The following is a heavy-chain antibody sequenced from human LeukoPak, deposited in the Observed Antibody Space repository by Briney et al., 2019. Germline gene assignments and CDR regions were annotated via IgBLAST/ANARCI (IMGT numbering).Heavy chain of an antibody. CDR2: INPNSGGT. CDR1: GYTFTGYY. V-gene: IGHV1-2*02. D-gene: IGHD5-12*01. Sequence: ASVKVSCKASGYTFTGYYMHWVRQAPGQGLEWMGWINPNSGGTNYAQKFQGRVTMTRDTSISTAYMELSRLRSDDTAVYYCARVRGDIVNFDYWGQGTLVTVSS. J-gene: IGHJ4*02. CDR3: ARVRGDIVNFDY.